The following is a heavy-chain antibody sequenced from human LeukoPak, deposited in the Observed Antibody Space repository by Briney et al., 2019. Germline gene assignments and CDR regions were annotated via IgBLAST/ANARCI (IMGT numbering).Heavy chain of an antibody. CDR1: GFTLSNSW. CDR2: TNGDGSDT. D-gene: IGHD5-18*01. V-gene: IGHV3-74*01. J-gene: IGHJ4*02. CDR3: VRDGEYSHGIDFDY. Sequence: SGGSLRLSCAASGFTLSNSWMHWVRQAPGKGLAWVSRTNGDGSDTSYADSVKGRFTISRDSATNTLYLQMNSLRAEDTAIYYCVRDGEYSHGIDFDYWGQGTLVTVSS.